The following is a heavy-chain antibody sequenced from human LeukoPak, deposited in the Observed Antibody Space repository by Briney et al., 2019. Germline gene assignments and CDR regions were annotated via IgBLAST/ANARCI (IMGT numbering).Heavy chain of an antibody. J-gene: IGHJ2*01. CDR3: AREHDCSSTSCYGHWYFDL. Sequence: SETLSLTCTVSGGSISSYYWSWIRQPAGKGLEWIGRIYTSGSTNYNPSLKSRVTMSVDTSKNQFSLKLSSVTAADTAVYYCAREHDCSSTSCYGHWYFDLWGRGTLVTVSS. D-gene: IGHD2-2*01. CDR2: IYTSGST. CDR1: GGSISSYY. V-gene: IGHV4-4*07.